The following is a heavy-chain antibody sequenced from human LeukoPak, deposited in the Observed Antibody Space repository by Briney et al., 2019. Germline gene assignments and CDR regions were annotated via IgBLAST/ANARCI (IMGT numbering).Heavy chain of an antibody. V-gene: IGHV3-21*01. Sequence: GGSLRLSCAASGFTFSSYAMHWGRQAPGKGLEWVSSINSRSSYIYYADSVKGRFTISRDNAKESLYLQMNSLRAEDTALYFCARDKVSVIPALDYWGQGTLVIVSS. CDR1: GFTFSSYA. CDR2: INSRSSYI. D-gene: IGHD2/OR15-2a*01. J-gene: IGHJ4*02. CDR3: ARDKVSVIPALDY.